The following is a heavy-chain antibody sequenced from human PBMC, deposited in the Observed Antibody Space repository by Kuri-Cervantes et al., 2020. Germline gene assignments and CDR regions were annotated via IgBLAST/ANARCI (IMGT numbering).Heavy chain of an antibody. CDR1: GFTFSNSD. J-gene: IGHJ6*02. Sequence: GGSLRLSCAASGFTFSNSDMNWVRQAPGKGLEWVANMKQDGTEKYYVDSVKGRFTISRDNAKNSLYLQMNSLRAEDTAVYYCARRGGLDVWGQGTTVTVSS. CDR3: ARRGGLDV. D-gene: IGHD3-16*01. CDR2: MKQDGTEK. V-gene: IGHV3-7*01.